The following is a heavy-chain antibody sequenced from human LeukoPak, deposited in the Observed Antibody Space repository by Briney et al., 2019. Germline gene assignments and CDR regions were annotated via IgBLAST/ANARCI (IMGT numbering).Heavy chain of an antibody. Sequence: GRSLRLSCAASGFTFSSYAMHWVRQAPGKGLEWVAVIWYDGTNKYYADSVKGRFTISRDNSKNTLYLQMNSLRAEDTAVYYCARELVGYNYGFDYWGQGTLVTVSS. J-gene: IGHJ4*02. D-gene: IGHD5-18*01. CDR2: IWYDGTNK. V-gene: IGHV3-33*08. CDR3: ARELVGYNYGFDY. CDR1: GFTFSSYA.